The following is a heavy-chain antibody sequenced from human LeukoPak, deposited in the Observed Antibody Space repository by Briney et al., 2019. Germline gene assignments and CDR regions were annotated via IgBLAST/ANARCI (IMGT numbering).Heavy chain of an antibody. J-gene: IGHJ5*02. V-gene: IGHV4-34*01. D-gene: IGHD3-10*01. Sequence: SETLSLTCAVYGGSFSSYYWSWIRQPPGKGLEWIGEINHSGSTNYNPSLESRVTISVDTSKNQFSLKLSSVTAADTAVYYCARVAASYGSGSYRWFDPWGQGTLVTVSS. CDR3: ARVAASYGSGSYRWFDP. CDR1: GGSFSSYY. CDR2: INHSGST.